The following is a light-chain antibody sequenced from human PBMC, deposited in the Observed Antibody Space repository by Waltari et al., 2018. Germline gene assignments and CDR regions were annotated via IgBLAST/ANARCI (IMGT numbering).Light chain of an antibody. J-gene: IGLJ3*02. V-gene: IGLV8-61*01. CDR2: KAR. CDR3: ALYMGSGIWV. Sequence: QHTPGQAPRRRVYKARARSPGVPDRFSASILGNTAALTIAGAQADDESDYYCALYMGSGIWVFGGGTRVTVL.